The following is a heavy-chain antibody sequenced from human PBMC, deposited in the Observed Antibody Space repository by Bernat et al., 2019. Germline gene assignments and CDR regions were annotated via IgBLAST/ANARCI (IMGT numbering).Heavy chain of an antibody. Sequence: QVQLVQSGAEVRKPGSSVKVSCKASGGTFSSYAISWVRQAPGQGLEWMGGVIPIFGTANYAQKFQGRVTITADESTSPAYMELSSLRSEDTAVYYCAGAYCGGDCYSEVPDDAFDIWGQGTMVTVSS. CDR3: AGAYCGGDCYSEVPDDAFDI. CDR1: GGTFSSYA. D-gene: IGHD2-21*01. J-gene: IGHJ3*02. CDR2: VIPIFGTA. V-gene: IGHV1-69*01.